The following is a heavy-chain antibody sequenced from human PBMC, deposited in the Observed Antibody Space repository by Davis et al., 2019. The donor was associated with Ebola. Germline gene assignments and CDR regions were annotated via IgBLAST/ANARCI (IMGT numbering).Heavy chain of an antibody. CDR1: GGSISSGDYY. CDR3: ARANDILTGIYY. V-gene: IGHV4-30-4*01. D-gene: IGHD3-9*01. CDR2: IYYSGST. J-gene: IGHJ4*02. Sequence: PSETLSLTCTVSGGSISSGDYYWSWIRQPPGKGLEWIGYIYYSGSTYYNPSLKSRVTISVDTSKNQFSLKLSSVTAADTAVYYCARANDILTGIYYWGQGTLVTVSS.